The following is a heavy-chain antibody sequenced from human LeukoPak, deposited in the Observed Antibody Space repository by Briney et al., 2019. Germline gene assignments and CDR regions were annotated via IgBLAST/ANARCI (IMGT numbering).Heavy chain of an antibody. CDR2: ISGSGGST. CDR3: AQETGRRPWYKDS. V-gene: IGHV3-23*01. CDR1: GFTFSSFA. Sequence: GGSLRLSCAASGFTFSSFAMSWVRQAPGKGLEWVSGISGSGGSTYYADSVKGRFSISRDNSKNTLYLPMNSLRAEDTAVYYCAQETGRRPWYKDSWGPGTLVTVSS. J-gene: IGHJ4*02. D-gene: IGHD1-14*01.